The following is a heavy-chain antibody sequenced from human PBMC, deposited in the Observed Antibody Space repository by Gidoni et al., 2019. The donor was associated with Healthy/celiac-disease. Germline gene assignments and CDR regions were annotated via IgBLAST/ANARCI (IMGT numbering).Heavy chain of an antibody. J-gene: IGHJ4*02. Sequence: EVQLVQSGAEVKKPGEALKISGKGSGYSFTSYWIGWVRQMPGKGREWMGSIYPGDSDTRYSPSFQGQVTISAAKSISTAYLQWSSLKASDTAMYYCARHLGESGWYLLDYWGQGTLVTVSS. CDR2: IYPGDSDT. D-gene: IGHD6-19*01. CDR1: GYSFTSYW. CDR3: ARHLGESGWYLLDY. V-gene: IGHV5-51*01.